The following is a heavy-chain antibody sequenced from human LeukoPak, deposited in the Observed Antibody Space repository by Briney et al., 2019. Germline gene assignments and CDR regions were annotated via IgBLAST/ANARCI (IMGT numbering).Heavy chain of an antibody. CDR1: GLTVSSNY. D-gene: IGHD4-17*01. V-gene: IGHV3-53*01. CDR2: IYTDGRT. J-gene: IGHJ4*02. Sequence: PGGSLRLSCAASGLTVSSNYMSWVRQAPGKGLEWVSVIYTDGRTFYAGSVKGRFTISRDSSKNTVYPQMNSLRVEDTAVYYCARGNYGDDSYYFDYWGRGALVTVSS. CDR3: ARGNYGDDSYYFDY.